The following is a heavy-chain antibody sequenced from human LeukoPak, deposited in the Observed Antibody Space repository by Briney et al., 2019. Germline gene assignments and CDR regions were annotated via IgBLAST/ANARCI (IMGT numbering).Heavy chain of an antibody. J-gene: IGHJ4*02. Sequence: SETLSLTCTVSGGSIRSYYWSWIRQPPGKGLEWIGYIYYSGSTNYNPSLKSRVTMSVDTSKNQFSLRLSSVTAADTAVYYCARHDYGGDNFDYWGQGTLVTVSS. V-gene: IGHV4-59*01. D-gene: IGHD4-23*01. CDR3: ARHDYGGDNFDY. CDR1: GGSIRSYY. CDR2: IYYSGST.